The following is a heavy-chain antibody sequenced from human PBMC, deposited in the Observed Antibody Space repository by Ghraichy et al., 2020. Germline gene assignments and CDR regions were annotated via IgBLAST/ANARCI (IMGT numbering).Heavy chain of an antibody. CDR3: ARGSTVPHHRYIDL. CDR1: GGSFSGYY. V-gene: IGHV4-34*01. D-gene: IGHD4-17*01. Sequence: SETLSLTCAVYGGSFSGYYWSWIRQPPGKGLEWIGEINHSGSTNYNPSLKSRVTISVDTSKNQFSLKLSSVTAADTAVYYCARGSTVPHHRYIDLWGRGTLVTVSS. J-gene: IGHJ2*01. CDR2: INHSGST.